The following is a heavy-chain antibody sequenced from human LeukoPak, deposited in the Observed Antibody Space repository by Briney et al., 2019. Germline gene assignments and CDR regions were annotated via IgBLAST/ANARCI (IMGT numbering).Heavy chain of an antibody. D-gene: IGHD2-21*02. CDR3: ARDYFTANDY. Sequence: GASVKVSCKASGYTFTGYYIHWVRQAPGQGLEGMGWINPNSGGTNYAQKFQGRVTMTRDTSISTAYMELSRLRSDDTAVYYCARDYFTANDYWGQGTLVTVSS. CDR2: INPNSGGT. CDR1: GYTFTGYY. J-gene: IGHJ4*02. V-gene: IGHV1-2*02.